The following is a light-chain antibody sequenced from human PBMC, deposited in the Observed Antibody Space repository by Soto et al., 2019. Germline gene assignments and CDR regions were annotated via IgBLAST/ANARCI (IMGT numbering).Light chain of an antibody. CDR1: QSVSSN. V-gene: IGKV3-15*01. CDR2: DTS. J-gene: IGKJ4*01. CDR3: QQLNSYPSST. Sequence: EIMMTQSPATLSVSPGERATLSCRASQSVSSNLAWYQQKPGQAPRLLIYDTSTRATGVPTRFSGSRSGAEFTLTINSLQSEDFAVYYCQQLNSYPSSTFGGGTKVDI.